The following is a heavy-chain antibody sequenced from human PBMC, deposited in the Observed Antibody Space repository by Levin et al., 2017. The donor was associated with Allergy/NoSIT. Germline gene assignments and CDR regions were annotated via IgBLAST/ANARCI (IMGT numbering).Heavy chain of an antibody. D-gene: IGHD2-21*02. Sequence: PSETLSLTCAVYGGSFSGYYWSWIRQPPGKGLEWIGEINHSGSTNYNPSLKSRVTISVDTSKNQFSLKLSSVTAADTAVYYCASTYCGGDCYRLNSIGYFDRWGRGTLVTVSS. CDR1: GGSFSGYY. J-gene: IGHJ2*01. CDR3: ASTYCGGDCYRLNSIGYFDR. CDR2: INHSGST. V-gene: IGHV4-34*01.